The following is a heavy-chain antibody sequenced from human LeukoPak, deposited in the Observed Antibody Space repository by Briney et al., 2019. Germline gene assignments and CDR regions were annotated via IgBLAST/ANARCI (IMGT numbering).Heavy chain of an antibody. V-gene: IGHV3-7*01. Sequence: GGSLRLSCAASGFTFSSYWMSWVRQAPGKGLEWVANIKQDGSEKCYVDSVKGRFTISRDNAKNSLYLQMNSPRAEDTAVYYCARDRGYSGYDVLFDYWGQGTLVTVSS. J-gene: IGHJ4*02. CDR1: GFTFSSYW. D-gene: IGHD5-12*01. CDR2: IKQDGSEK. CDR3: ARDRGYSGYDVLFDY.